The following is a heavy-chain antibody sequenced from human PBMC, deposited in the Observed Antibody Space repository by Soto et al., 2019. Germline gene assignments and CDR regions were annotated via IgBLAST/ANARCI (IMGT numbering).Heavy chain of an antibody. Sequence: EVQLVESGGGLVKPGGSLRLSCAASGFPFSDAWINWVRQAPVKWLEWVGRIKSQIHGGTTDLAAPVRGRFAISRDDSKNMVFMQMNSLKTEDTAVYYCNTDSYTTMKVVRFAYWGHGTLVTVSS. CDR2: IKSQIHGGTT. D-gene: IGHD3-22*01. J-gene: IGHJ4*01. CDR3: NTDSYTTMKVVRFAY. CDR1: GFPFSDAW. V-gene: IGHV3-15*07.